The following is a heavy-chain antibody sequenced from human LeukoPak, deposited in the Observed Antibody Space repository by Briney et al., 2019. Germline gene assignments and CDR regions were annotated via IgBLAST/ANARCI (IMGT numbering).Heavy chain of an antibody. CDR3: ARTSLYATSHDAFDI. D-gene: IGHD2-8*01. CDR1: GYTFTNYD. V-gene: IGHV1-8*01. CDR2: MNPNSGNT. Sequence: ASVKVSCKASGYTFTNYDINWVRQATGQGLEWMGWMNPNSGNTAYAQKFQGRVTMTRNASISTAYMELISLRSEDTAVYYCARTSLYATSHDAFDIWGQGTMVTVSS. J-gene: IGHJ3*02.